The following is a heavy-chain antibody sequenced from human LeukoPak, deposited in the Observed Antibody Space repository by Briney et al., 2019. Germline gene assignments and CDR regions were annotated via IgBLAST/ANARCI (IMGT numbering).Heavy chain of an antibody. V-gene: IGHV3-53*01. Sequence: PGGSLRLSCAASGLNVTENYMSWVRQAPGKGLEWLSVIYSGGSTHYIDSVKGRFTISRDSSKNTLYLQMNSLRAEDTGVYYCSKLAVASADSWGQGTLVTVSS. J-gene: IGHJ4*02. CDR1: GLNVTENY. D-gene: IGHD6-19*01. CDR2: IYSGGST. CDR3: SKLAVASADS.